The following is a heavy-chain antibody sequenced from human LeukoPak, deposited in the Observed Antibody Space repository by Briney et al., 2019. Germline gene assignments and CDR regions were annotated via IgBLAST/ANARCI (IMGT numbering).Heavy chain of an antibody. CDR2: ICAYNVNT. D-gene: IGHD3-22*01. Sequence: ASVKVSCKASGYAFTSYGISCVRQAPGQGLECMGWICAYNVNTNYAQKLQGRDTMTTDTSTSTACMELRSLRSDDTAVYYCARDLGGYYDSSGYFDYWGQGTLVTVSS. V-gene: IGHV1-18*01. CDR3: ARDLGGYYDSSGYFDY. J-gene: IGHJ4*02. CDR1: GYAFTSYG.